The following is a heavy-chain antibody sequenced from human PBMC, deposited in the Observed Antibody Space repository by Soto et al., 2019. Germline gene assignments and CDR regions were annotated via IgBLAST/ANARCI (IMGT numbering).Heavy chain of an antibody. V-gene: IGHV3-30*18. CDR3: AKVAPTRADVGSYSYYGLDV. CDR2: ISYDGSNK. CDR1: GFTFSSYG. J-gene: IGHJ6*02. D-gene: IGHD2-2*01. Sequence: HPGGSLRLSCAASGFTFSSYGMHWVRQAPGKGLEWVAVISYDGSNKYYADSVKGRFTISRDNSKNTVFLQMNSLTAEDTAVFYCAKVAPTRADVGSYSYYGLDVWGQGTTVTVSS.